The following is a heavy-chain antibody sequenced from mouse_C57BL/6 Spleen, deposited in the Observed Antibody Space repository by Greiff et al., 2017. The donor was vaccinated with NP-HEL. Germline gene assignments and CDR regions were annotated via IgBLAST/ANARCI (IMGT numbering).Heavy chain of an antibody. CDR2: IYPGDGDT. J-gene: IGHJ3*01. V-gene: IGHV1-82*01. CDR3: AREEEPWFAY. Sequence: VQLQQSGPELVKPGASVKISCKASGYAFSSSWMNWVKQRPGKGLEWIGRIYPGDGDTNYNGKFKGKATLTADKSSSTAYMQLSSLTAEDCAVYFCAREEEPWFAYWGQGTLVTVSA. CDR1: GYAFSSSW.